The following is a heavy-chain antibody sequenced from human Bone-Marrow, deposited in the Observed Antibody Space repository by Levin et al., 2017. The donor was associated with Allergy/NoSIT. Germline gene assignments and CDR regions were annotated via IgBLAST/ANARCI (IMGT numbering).Heavy chain of an antibody. V-gene: IGHV5-51*03. D-gene: IGHD3-22*01. Sequence: PGASVKVSCKASGFSFSNYWIGWVRQMPGKGLEWMGFIYPGDSDTTYTPSFEGQVTISADKSIRTAYLQWTRLKASDTAMYYCGRLASGYFYTDFWGQGTPVTVSS. CDR1: GFSFSNYW. CDR2: IYPGDSDT. CDR3: GRLASGYFYTDF. J-gene: IGHJ4*02.